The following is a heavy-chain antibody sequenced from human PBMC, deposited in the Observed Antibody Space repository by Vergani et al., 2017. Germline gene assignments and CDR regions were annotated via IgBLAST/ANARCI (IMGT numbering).Heavy chain of an antibody. CDR1: GFTSAGYA. CDR3: AKDLGTSSGGGWFDP. D-gene: IGHD6-6*01. J-gene: IGHJ5*02. V-gene: IGHV3-9*02. Sequence: EVQLEESGGGLVLPGRSLRLSCVASGFTSAGYAMHWVRQAPGKGLEWVSGISWNSNSIGYAASVKGRFTISRDNAKNSLYLQMNSLRAEDTALYYCAKDLGTSSGGGWFDPWCQGTLVTVSS. CDR2: ISWNSNSI.